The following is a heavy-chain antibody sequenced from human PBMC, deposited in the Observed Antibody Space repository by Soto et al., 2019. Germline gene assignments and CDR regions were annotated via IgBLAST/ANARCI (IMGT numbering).Heavy chain of an antibody. CDR3: ARPTYCSSTHCSPFDY. CDR2: IIPIFGTA. J-gene: IGHJ4*02. Sequence: SVKVSCKASGGTFSSYAISWVRQAPGQGLEWMGGIIPIFGTANYAQKFQGQVTISADKSISTAYLQWSSLEASDTAMYYCARPTYCSSTHCSPFDYWGQGALVTVSS. CDR1: GGTFSSYA. D-gene: IGHD2-2*01. V-gene: IGHV1-69*06.